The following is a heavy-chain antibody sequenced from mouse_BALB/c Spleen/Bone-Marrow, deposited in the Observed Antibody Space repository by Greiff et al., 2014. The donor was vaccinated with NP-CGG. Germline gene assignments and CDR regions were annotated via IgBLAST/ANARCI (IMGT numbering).Heavy chain of an antibody. Sequence: EVNVVESGGGLVKPGGSLKLSCAASGFAFSTYDMSWVRQTPEKRLEWVAYISSGGGNTYYPDTVKGRFTISRDNAKNTLSLQMSSLKSEDTAIVFCGRHSTGYDGFANWGQGTLVAVSA. CDR3: GRHSTGYDGFAN. CDR2: ISSGGGNT. CDR1: GFAFSTYD. V-gene: IGHV5-12-1*01. D-gene: IGHD2-2*01. J-gene: IGHJ3*01.